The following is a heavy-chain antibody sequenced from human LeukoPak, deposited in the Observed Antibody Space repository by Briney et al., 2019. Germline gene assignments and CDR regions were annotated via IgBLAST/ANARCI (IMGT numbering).Heavy chain of an antibody. J-gene: IGHJ3*02. Sequence: GGSLRLSCAASGFTFDDYGMSWVRQAPGKGLEWVSGINWNGGSTGYADSVKGRFTISRDNAKNPLYLQMNSLRAEDTALYYCARGKKGSPLPYAFDIWGQGTMVTVSS. CDR1: GFTFDDYG. CDR3: ARGKKGSPLPYAFDI. CDR2: INWNGGST. V-gene: IGHV3-20*04.